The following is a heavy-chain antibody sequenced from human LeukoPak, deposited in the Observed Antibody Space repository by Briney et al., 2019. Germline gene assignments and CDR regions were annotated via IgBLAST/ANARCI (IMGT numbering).Heavy chain of an antibody. D-gene: IGHD3-9*01. CDR3: AKEGEAGYSGGFDH. J-gene: IGHJ4*02. CDR2: ISSDASNE. CDR1: GFTFSNYG. Sequence: GGSLRLSCAGSGFTFSNYGIYWVRKAPGRGLEWVTFISSDASNESYADSVKGRFTISRDNSKKMVYVQMNSLRVEDTAVYYCAKEGEAGYSGGFDHWGQGTLVTVSS. V-gene: IGHV3-30*18.